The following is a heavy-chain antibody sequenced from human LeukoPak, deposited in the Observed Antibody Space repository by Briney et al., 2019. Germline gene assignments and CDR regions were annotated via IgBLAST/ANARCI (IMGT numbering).Heavy chain of an antibody. CDR1: GFTFSGYA. J-gene: IGHJ4*02. CDR3: ARDLRRFAAYYFDY. D-gene: IGHD5/OR15-5a*01. V-gene: IGHV3-30*03. Sequence: GGPLRLSRAAPGFTFSGYAIHWVRQAPGKGLEGVAVISSDGRDKQHADSVRGRFTSSRDNSKSTLYLQTNSLRAEDTAVYYCARDLRRFAAYYFDYWGQGTLVTVSS. CDR2: ISSDGRDK.